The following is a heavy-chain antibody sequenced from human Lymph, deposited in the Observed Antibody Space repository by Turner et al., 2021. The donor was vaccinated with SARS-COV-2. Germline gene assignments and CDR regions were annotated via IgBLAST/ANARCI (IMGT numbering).Heavy chain of an antibody. CDR3: AKDPNWYVLSAVDY. CDR1: RFTFSSYA. V-gene: IGHV3-23*01. Sequence: EVQLLESGGGLVQPGGSLRLSCAASRFTFSSYAMSWVRQAPGMGLEWVSTISGSGGSTYYAGSVKGRFTISRDNSKNTLYLQMNSLRAEDTAVYYCAKDPNWYVLSAVDYWGQGTLVTVSS. D-gene: IGHD1-1*01. J-gene: IGHJ4*02. CDR2: ISGSGGST.